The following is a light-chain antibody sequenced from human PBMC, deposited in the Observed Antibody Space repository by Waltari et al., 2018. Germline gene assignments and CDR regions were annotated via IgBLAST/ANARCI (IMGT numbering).Light chain of an antibody. J-gene: IGLJ1*01. Sequence: QSALTQPRSESGSPGQSVTISCTGTSSDVGGHAFVSWYHQHPGKAPKLLIYDVIKRPSGVPDRFSGSKSGNTASLTISGLQADDEADYYCCSHAGSYPLVFGTGTKVTVL. CDR2: DVI. CDR1: SSDVGGHAF. V-gene: IGLV2-11*01. CDR3: CSHAGSYPLV.